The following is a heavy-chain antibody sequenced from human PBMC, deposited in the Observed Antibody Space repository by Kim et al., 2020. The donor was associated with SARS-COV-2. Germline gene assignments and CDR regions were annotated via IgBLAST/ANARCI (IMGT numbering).Heavy chain of an antibody. V-gene: IGHV3-30*02. CDR3: VKVSGMVYVSFDY. Sequence: YADSVKGRFTISRDNAKNSLYLQMNSLRAEDTAVYYCVKVSGMVYVSFDYWGQGTLVTVSS. D-gene: IGHD2-8*01. J-gene: IGHJ4*02.